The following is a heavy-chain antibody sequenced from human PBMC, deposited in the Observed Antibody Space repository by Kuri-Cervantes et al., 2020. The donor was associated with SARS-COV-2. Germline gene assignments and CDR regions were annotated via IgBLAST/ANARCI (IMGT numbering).Heavy chain of an antibody. V-gene: IGHV3-15*01. CDR3: TTGSVRGQWLEPQRHDGFDL. D-gene: IGHD6-19*01. J-gene: IGHJ3*01. CDR1: GFIFSNAW. CDR2: IKSRADGGTR. Sequence: GESLKISCAASGFIFSNAWMSWVRQAPGKGLEWIGRIKSRADGGTRDYVAPVKGRFTLSRDDSTNTLYLQMNSLKTEDTAVYYCTTGSVRGQWLEPQRHDGFDLWGQGTMVTVSS.